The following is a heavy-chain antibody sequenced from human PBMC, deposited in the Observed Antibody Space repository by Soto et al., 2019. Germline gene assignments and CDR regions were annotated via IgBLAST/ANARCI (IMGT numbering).Heavy chain of an antibody. CDR1: GGSFSGYY. CDR3: ARARAMRAFDI. V-gene: IGHV4-34*01. Sequence: QVQLQQWGAGLLKPSDTLSLTCAVYGGSFSGYYWSWIRQPPGKGLEWIGEINHSGSTNYNPSLESRVTISVDPSKNQFYLKLSSVTAADTGVYYCARARAMRAFDIWGQGTMVTVSS. J-gene: IGHJ3*02. CDR2: INHSGST.